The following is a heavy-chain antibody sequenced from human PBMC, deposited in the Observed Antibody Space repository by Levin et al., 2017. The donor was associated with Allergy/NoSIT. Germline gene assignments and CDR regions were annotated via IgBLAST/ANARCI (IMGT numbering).Heavy chain of an antibody. CDR2: LNPNTGGT. D-gene: IGHD6-13*01. J-gene: IGHJ5*02. Sequence: ASVKVSCKASGFTFTIYDIHWVRQAPGQGLEWVGRLNPNTGGTDSAQKFVGRVTMTRDTSTTTAFMELTRLRPDDTAIYYCARETIAAPPYNWFDTWGQGALVTVS. CDR3: ARETIAAPPYNWFDT. V-gene: IGHV1-2*06. CDR1: GFTFTIYD.